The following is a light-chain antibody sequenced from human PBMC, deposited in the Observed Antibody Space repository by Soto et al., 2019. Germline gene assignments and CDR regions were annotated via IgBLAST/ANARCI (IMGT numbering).Light chain of an antibody. J-gene: IGLJ1*01. CDR3: CSYAGDKTYV. Sequence: QSALTQPASVSGSPGQSITISCTVTGSDVRTYNLVSWYQQHPGKVPKLIIYGASKRPSGVSNRFSGSQPGNTASLTVSGLQAEDEADYYCCSYAGDKTYVFGSGTKVTVL. CDR1: GSDVRTYNL. CDR2: GAS. V-gene: IGLV2-23*01.